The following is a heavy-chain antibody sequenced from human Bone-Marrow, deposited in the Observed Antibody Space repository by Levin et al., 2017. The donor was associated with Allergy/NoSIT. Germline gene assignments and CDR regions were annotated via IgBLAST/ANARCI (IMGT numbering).Heavy chain of an antibody. CDR3: ARPYSSGWYDPFDI. CDR1: GFTFSSYW. Sequence: TGGSLRLSCAASGFTFSSYWMSWVRQAPGKGLEWVANIKQDGSEKYYVDSVKGRFTISRDNAKNSLYLQMNSLRAEDTAVYYCARPYSSGWYDPFDIWGQGTMVTVSS. D-gene: IGHD6-19*01. V-gene: IGHV3-7*01. J-gene: IGHJ3*02. CDR2: IKQDGSEK.